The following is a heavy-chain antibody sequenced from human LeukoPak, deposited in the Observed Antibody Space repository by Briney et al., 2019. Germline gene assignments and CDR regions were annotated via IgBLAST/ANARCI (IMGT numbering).Heavy chain of an antibody. D-gene: IGHD3-22*01. J-gene: IGHJ4*02. CDR2: INPNSGGT. CDR1: GYTFTGYY. Sequence: GASVKVSCKASGYTFTGYYMHWVRQAPGQGLEWMGWINPNSGGTNYAQKFQGRVTMTRDTSISTAYMELSRLRSDDTAVYYCARPYYYDSSGQYYFVYWGQGTLVTVSS. CDR3: ARPYYYDSSGQYYFVY. V-gene: IGHV1-2*02.